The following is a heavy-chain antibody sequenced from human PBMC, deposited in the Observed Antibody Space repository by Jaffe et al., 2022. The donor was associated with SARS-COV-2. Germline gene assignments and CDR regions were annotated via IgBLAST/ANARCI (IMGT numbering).Heavy chain of an antibody. CDR3: ARGSYCSGGSCYSSFYMDV. J-gene: IGHJ6*03. V-gene: IGHV3-13*01. CDR2: IGTAGDT. CDR1: GFTFSSYD. Sequence: EVQLVESGGGLVQPGGSLRLSCAASGFTFSSYDMHWVRQATGKGLEWVSAIGTAGDTYYPGSVKGRFTISRENAKNSFYLQMNSLRAGDTAVYYCARGSYCSGGSCYSSFYMDVWGKGTTVTVSS. D-gene: IGHD2-15*01.